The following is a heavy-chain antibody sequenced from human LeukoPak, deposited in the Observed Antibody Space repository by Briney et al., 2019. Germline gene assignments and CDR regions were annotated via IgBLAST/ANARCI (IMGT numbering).Heavy chain of an antibody. CDR1: GFTFDDYA. D-gene: IGHD1-7*01. Sequence: GGSLRLSCAASGFTFDDYAMHWVRQAPGKGLEWVSLISWDGGSTYYADSVKGRFTISRDNSKNSLYLQMNSLRAEDTALYYCATENWNYYFDYWGQGTLVTVSS. CDR3: ATENWNYYFDY. V-gene: IGHV3-43D*04. J-gene: IGHJ4*02. CDR2: ISWDGGST.